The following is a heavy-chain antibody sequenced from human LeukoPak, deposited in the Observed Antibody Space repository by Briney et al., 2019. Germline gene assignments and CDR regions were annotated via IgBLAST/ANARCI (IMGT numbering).Heavy chain of an antibody. CDR3: ARVTVRGVMIDY. CDR2: VYYNGIT. J-gene: IGHJ4*02. CDR1: GVSINTYF. Sequence: SETLSLTCTVSGVSINTYFWSWNRQPPGKGLEWIGYVYYNGITNYNPSLKSRVSISLDTSKNQFSLRLNSVTAAETAVYYCARVTVRGVMIDYWGQGTLVTVSS. D-gene: IGHD3-10*01. V-gene: IGHV4-59*01.